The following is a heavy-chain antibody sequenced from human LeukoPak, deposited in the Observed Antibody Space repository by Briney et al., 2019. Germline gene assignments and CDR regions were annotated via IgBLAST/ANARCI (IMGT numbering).Heavy chain of an antibody. V-gene: IGHV4-4*09. Sequence: PSETLSLTCTVSGGSISSYYWSWIRQPPGKGLEWIGYIYTSGSTNYNPFLKSRVTISVDTSKNQFSLKLSSVTAADTAVYYCARRGYSNLYYYYYYMDVWGKGTTVTVSS. J-gene: IGHJ6*03. CDR2: IYTSGST. D-gene: IGHD4-11*01. CDR1: GGSISSYY. CDR3: ARRGYSNLYYYYYYMDV.